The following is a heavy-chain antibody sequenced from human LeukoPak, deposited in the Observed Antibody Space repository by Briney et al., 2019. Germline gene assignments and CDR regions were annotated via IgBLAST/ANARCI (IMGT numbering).Heavy chain of an antibody. Sequence: ASVKVSCKASGYTFTSYDINWVRQATGQGLEWMGWMNPNSGNTGYAQKFQGRVTMTRNTSISTAYMELSSLGSEDTAVYYCARTTHSSSWSGVFGDAFDIWGQGTMVTVSS. J-gene: IGHJ3*02. CDR2: MNPNSGNT. CDR3: ARTTHSSSWSGVFGDAFDI. V-gene: IGHV1-8*01. D-gene: IGHD6-13*01. CDR1: GYTFTSYD.